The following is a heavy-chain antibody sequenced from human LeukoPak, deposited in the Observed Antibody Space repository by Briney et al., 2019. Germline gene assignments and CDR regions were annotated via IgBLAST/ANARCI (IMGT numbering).Heavy chain of an antibody. CDR3: ARVGCSGGSCYHNFDY. J-gene: IGHJ4*02. Sequence: ASVKVSCKASGYTFTSYGISWVRQAPGRGLEWMGWISAYNGNTNYAQKLQGRVTMTTDTSTSTAYMELRSLRSDDTAVYYCARVGCSGGSCYHNFDYWGQGTLVTVSS. V-gene: IGHV1-18*01. CDR2: ISAYNGNT. CDR1: GYTFTSYG. D-gene: IGHD2-15*01.